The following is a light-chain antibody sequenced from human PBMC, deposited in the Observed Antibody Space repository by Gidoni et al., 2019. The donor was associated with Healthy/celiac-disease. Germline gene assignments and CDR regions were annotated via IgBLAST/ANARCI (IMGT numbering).Light chain of an antibody. CDR1: QSVSSY. Sequence: IVLTQSSSTLSLSPGESATLSCRASQSVSSYLARYQQKPGQAPRLLIYDASNRATGIPARFSGSGSGTDFTLTISSLEPEDFAVYYCQQRSNWPPESTFGQGTRLEIK. CDR2: DAS. V-gene: IGKV3-11*01. CDR3: QQRSNWPPEST. J-gene: IGKJ5*01.